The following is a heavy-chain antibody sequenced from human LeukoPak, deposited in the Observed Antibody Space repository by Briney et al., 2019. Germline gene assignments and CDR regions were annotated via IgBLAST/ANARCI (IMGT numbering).Heavy chain of an antibody. J-gene: IGHJ6*03. CDR2: IKQDGSGK. Sequence: GGSLRLSCAASGFTFSSYWMSWVRQAPGKGLESVANIKQDGSGKYYVDSVKGRFTISRDNAKNSLYLQMNSLRAEDTAVYYCARPSLPYYYYYYMDVWGKGTTVTVSS. CDR3: ARPSLPYYYYYYMDV. V-gene: IGHV3-7*03. CDR1: GFTFSSYW.